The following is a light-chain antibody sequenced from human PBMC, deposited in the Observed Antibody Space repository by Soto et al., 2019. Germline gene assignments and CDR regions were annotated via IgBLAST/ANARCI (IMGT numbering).Light chain of an antibody. CDR2: DAS. CDR1: QSVSNTH. V-gene: IGKV3-20*01. Sequence: EIVLTQSPGSLSLSPGESATLSCRSSQSVSNTHVAWYQQRPGQAPRLLIYDASRRDIGVPDRFSGSGSGTDCTLAISGLEPADVAVYFCHQYGTSPQTFGQGTKVDIK. J-gene: IGKJ1*01. CDR3: HQYGTSPQT.